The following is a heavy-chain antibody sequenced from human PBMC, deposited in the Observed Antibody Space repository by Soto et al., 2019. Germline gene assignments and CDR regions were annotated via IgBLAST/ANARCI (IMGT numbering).Heavy chain of an antibody. CDR1: GGSVSSKSAA. V-gene: IGHV6-1*01. D-gene: IGHD1-26*01. J-gene: IGHJ4*02. CDR2: TYYRSKWST. CDR3: ARALAGSYDY. Sequence: LSLTYAISGGSVSSKSAAWNCIRQSPSRGLEWLGRTYYRSKWSTDYAVSMKGRITVNPDTSKNQFSLQLKSVTPEDTAVYYCARALAGSYDYWGQGILVTVSS.